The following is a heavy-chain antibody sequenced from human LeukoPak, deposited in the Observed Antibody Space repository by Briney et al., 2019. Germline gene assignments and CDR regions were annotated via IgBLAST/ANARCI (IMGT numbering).Heavy chain of an antibody. V-gene: IGHV3-21*04. Sequence: GGSLRLSCAASGFTFSSYSMNWVRQAPGKGLEWVSSISSSSSYIYYADSVKGRFTISRDNSKNTLYLQMNSLRAEDTAVYYCARSEIVVVPAAIQGPGAFDIWGQGTMVTVSS. CDR1: GFTFSSYS. D-gene: IGHD2-2*02. CDR2: ISSSSSYI. J-gene: IGHJ3*02. CDR3: ARSEIVVVPAAIQGPGAFDI.